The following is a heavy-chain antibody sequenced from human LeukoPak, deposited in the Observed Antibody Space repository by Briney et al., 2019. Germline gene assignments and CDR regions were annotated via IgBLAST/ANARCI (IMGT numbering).Heavy chain of an antibody. CDR1: GGTFSSYA. D-gene: IGHD3-22*01. CDR2: IIPIFGTA. V-gene: IGHV1-69*05. CDR3: ARHTNYDSSGYPFQH. J-gene: IGHJ1*01. Sequence: GASVKVSCKASGGTFSSYAISGVRQDPGKGLEWVLRIIPIFGTANYTQKFQGRHTINKDDSRSTAYMEQSSMRSEDTAVYYCARHTNYDSSGYPFQHWGQGTLVTVSS.